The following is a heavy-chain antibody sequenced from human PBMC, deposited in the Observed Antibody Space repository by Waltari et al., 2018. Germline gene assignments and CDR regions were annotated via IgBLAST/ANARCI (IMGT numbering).Heavy chain of an antibody. Sequence: EVQLVESGGALVQPGGSLRLSCADSGFTFSSYNMNWVRQAPGKGLEWVSYISKSGSTIYYADSLKGRFTISRDNAESSLHLQMNSLRDEDTAVYYCARDGCSSCYSGALDIWGQGTAVTVSS. CDR1: GFTFSSYN. D-gene: IGHD2-2*02. CDR3: ARDGCSSCYSGALDI. J-gene: IGHJ3*02. CDR2: ISKSGSTI. V-gene: IGHV3-48*02.